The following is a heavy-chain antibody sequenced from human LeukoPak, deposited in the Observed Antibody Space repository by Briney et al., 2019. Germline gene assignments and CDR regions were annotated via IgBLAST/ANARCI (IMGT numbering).Heavy chain of an antibody. Sequence: PSETLSLTCAVYGGSFSGYYWSWIRQPPGKGLEWIGEINHSGSTNYNPSLKSRVTISVDTSKNQFSLKLSSVTAADTAVYYCARETTMVRGVDGIDYWGQGTLVTVSS. CDR3: ARETTMVRGVDGIDY. CDR2: INHSGST. D-gene: IGHD3-10*01. J-gene: IGHJ4*02. V-gene: IGHV4-34*01. CDR1: GGSFSGYY.